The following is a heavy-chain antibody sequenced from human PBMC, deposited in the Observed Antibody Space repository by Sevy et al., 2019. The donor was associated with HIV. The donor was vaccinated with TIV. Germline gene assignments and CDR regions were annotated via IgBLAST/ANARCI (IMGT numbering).Heavy chain of an antibody. J-gene: IGHJ6*03. D-gene: IGHD1-20*01. CDR3: AKDGYKPSVGDENYYYYYMDV. CDR2: ISGGGGKT. V-gene: IGHV3-23*01. CDR1: GFTFSSYA. Sequence: GGSLRLSCAASGFTFSSYAMSWVRQAPGKGLECVSAISGGGGKTYYGDSVKGRFTISRDNSKNTLYLQMNSLRAEDTAVYYCAKDGYKPSVGDENYYYYYMDVWGKGTTVIVSS.